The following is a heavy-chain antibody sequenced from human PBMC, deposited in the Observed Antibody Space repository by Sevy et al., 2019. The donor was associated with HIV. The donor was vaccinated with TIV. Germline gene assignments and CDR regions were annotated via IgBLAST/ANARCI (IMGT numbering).Heavy chain of an antibody. J-gene: IGHJ6*02. CDR3: AKVDDVHYDFWSGYSSYGMDV. CDR1: GFTFSSYA. V-gene: IGHV3-23*01. D-gene: IGHD3-3*01. Sequence: GGSLRLSCVASGFTFSSYAMSWVRQAPGKGLEWVSVISGSGGSTYYADSVKGRFTISRDNSKNTLYLQMNSLRAEDTAVYYCAKVDDVHYDFWSGYSSYGMDVWGQGTTVTVSS. CDR2: ISGSGGST.